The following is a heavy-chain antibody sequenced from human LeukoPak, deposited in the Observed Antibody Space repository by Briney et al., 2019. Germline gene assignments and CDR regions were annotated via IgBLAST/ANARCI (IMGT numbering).Heavy chain of an antibody. V-gene: IGHV1-69*01. CDR1: GGTFSSYA. CDR3: ARIDNWNYYYMDV. J-gene: IGHJ6*03. D-gene: IGHD1-20*01. Sequence: SVNVSCKASGGTFSSYAISWVRQAPGQGLEWMGGIIPIFGTANYAQKFQGRVTITADESTSTAYMELSSLRSEDTAVYYCARIDNWNYYYMDVWGKGTTVTVSS. CDR2: IIPIFGTA.